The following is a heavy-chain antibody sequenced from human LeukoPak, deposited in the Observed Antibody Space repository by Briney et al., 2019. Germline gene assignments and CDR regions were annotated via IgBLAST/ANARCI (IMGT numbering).Heavy chain of an antibody. V-gene: IGHV4-61*02. J-gene: IGHJ5*02. Sequence: SQTLSLTCTVSGGSISSGSYYWSWIRPPAGKGREWVRRIYTSGSTNYNPSLKSRVTISVDTSNNQFSLKLSSVTAADTAVYYCARVGDYCGGDCYDWFDPWGQRTLVTVSS. CDR1: GGSISSGSYY. CDR3: ARVGDYCGGDCYDWFDP. D-gene: IGHD2-21*02. CDR2: IYTSGST.